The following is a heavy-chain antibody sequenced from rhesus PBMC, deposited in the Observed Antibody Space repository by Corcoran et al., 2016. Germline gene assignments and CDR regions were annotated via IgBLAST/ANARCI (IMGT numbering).Heavy chain of an antibody. CDR3: TREEPLGCSGSGCYGFADS. J-gene: IGHJ4*01. D-gene: IGHD2-21*01. CDR2: ISPSNNNI. CDR1: GYPFTAYY. V-gene: IGHV1-180*01. Sequence: QVQLVQSGSEIKQPGASVKLSCTASGYPFTAYYIHWVRKAPGQGLEWIGLISPSNNNIRYAQNFQGRVTISTDTSTNTGYMELSSLRSEDTAVYYCTREEPLGCSGSGCYGFADSWGQGVLVTVSS.